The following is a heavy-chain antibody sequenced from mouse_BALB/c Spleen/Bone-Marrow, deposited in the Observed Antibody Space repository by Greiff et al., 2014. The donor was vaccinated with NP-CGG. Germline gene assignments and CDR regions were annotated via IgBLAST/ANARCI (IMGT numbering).Heavy chain of an antibody. CDR3: AKEGRGAY. D-gene: IGHD3-3*01. CDR1: GYTFTSYW. Sequence: QVHLKQSGAELASPGASVKLSCKASGYTFTSYWMQWVKQRPGQGLEWIGAIYPGDGDTRYTQKFKGKATLTADESSSTVYMQLSSLASEDSAVYYCAKEGRGAYWGQGTLVTVSA. CDR2: IYPGDGDT. V-gene: IGHV1-87*01. J-gene: IGHJ3*01.